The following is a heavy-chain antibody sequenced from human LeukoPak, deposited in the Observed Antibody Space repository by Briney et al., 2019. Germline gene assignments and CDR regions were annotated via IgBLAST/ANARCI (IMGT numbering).Heavy chain of an antibody. V-gene: IGHV3-33*01. CDR1: GFTFSSYG. CDR3: ARDLGYSSSWYDY. CDR2: IWYDGSNR. J-gene: IGHJ4*02. D-gene: IGHD6-13*01. Sequence: GGSLRLSCAASGFTFSSYGMHWVRQAPGKGLEWVAVIWYDGSNRYYADSVKGRFTISRDNSKNTLYLQMNSLRAEDTAVYYCARDLGYSSSWYDYWGQGTLVTVSS.